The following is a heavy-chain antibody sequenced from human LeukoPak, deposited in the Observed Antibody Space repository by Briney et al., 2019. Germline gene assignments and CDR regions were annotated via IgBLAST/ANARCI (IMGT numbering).Heavy chain of an antibody. CDR1: GFTFDDYG. CDR2: INQDGREK. J-gene: IGHJ4*02. CDR3: ARDTTYKLDN. Sequence: PGGSLRLSCAVSGFTFDDYGMSWVRQAPGKGLEWVANINQDGREKWHVDSVKGRFTISRDNAKNSLYLQMNTLRAEDTAIYYCARDTTYKLDNWGQGTLVTVSS. V-gene: IGHV3-7*01. D-gene: IGHD1-1*01.